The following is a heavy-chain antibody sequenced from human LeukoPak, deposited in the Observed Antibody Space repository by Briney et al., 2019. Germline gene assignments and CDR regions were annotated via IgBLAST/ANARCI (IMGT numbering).Heavy chain of an antibody. CDR2: MTSSGTTI. D-gene: IGHD2-2*01. CDR1: GFTFSDYY. V-gene: IGHV3-11*01. Sequence: PGGSLRLCCAASGFTFSDYYMTWIRQAPGKGLEWVSYMTSSGTTIYYADSVRGRLTISRDNAKKSLYLQMNSLRAEDTAVYYCARLEQYHRGHFYYYMDVWGKGTTVTVSS. CDR3: ARLEQYHRGHFYYYMDV. J-gene: IGHJ6*03.